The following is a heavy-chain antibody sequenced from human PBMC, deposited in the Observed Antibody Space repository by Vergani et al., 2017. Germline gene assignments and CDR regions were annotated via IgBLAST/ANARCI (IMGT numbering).Heavy chain of an antibody. J-gene: IGHJ6*03. CDR3: ARGSYGDPYYYYYMDV. Sequence: QVQLVESGGGVVQPGRSLRLSCAASGFSFRNYAMHWVRQAPGKGLEWVAVISYDGSNKYYADSVEGRFTISRDNTENTLYLQMNSLRIEDTAVYYCARGSYGDPYYYYYMDVWGKGTTVTVSS. CDR2: ISYDGSNK. CDR1: GFSFRNYA. V-gene: IGHV3-30*04. D-gene: IGHD4-17*01.